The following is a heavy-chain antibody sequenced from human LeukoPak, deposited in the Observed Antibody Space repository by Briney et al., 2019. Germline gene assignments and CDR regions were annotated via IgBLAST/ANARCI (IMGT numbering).Heavy chain of an antibody. Sequence: GSLRLSCAASGFTVSSNYMSWVRQAPGKGLEWVSVIYDGGNTNYADSVKGRFTISRDNSKNTVYLQMNSLRAEDTAVYYCARDRIDAFDIWGQGTTVTVSS. V-gene: IGHV3-66*01. CDR2: IYDGGNT. D-gene: IGHD2/OR15-2a*01. J-gene: IGHJ3*02. CDR1: GFTVSSNY. CDR3: ARDRIDAFDI.